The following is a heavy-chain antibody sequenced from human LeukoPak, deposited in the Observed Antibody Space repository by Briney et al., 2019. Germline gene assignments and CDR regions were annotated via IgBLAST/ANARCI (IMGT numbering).Heavy chain of an antibody. CDR2: INPNSGGT. Sequence: GASVKVSCKASGYTFTDYYFYWVRQAPGQGLEWMGWINPNSGGTNYAQKFQGRVTMTRDTSISTAYMELSSLTSDDTAVYYCARNRYGYNFGYWAQGTLVTVSS. V-gene: IGHV1-2*02. J-gene: IGHJ4*02. CDR1: GYTFTDYY. D-gene: IGHD5-24*01. CDR3: ARNRYGYNFGY.